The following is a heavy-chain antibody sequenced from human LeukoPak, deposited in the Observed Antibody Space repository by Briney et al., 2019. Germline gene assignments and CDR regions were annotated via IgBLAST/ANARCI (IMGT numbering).Heavy chain of an antibody. V-gene: IGHV4-31*03. CDR3: ARDRSGDIQD. CDR1: GGSISSGGYY. J-gene: IGHJ4*02. CDR2: IYYSGST. Sequence: SETLSLTCTVSGGSISSGGYYWSSIRQHPGKGLEWIGYIYYSGSTYYNPSLKSRVTISVDTSKNQFSLKLSSVTAADTAVYYCARDRSGDIQDWGQGTLVTVSS. D-gene: IGHD3-9*01.